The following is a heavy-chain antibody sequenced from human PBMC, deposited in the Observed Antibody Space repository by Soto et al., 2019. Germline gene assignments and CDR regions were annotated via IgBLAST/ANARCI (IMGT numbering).Heavy chain of an antibody. CDR2: IWYDGSNK. D-gene: IGHD1-1*01. Sequence: GGSLRLSCAASGFTFSSYCMHWVRQAPGKGLEWVAVIWYDGSNKYYADSVKGRFTISRDNSKNTLYLQMNSLRAEDTAVYYCARKGTTGTTAHFGAHHYYYYSGMDVWGQGTTVTVSS. CDR1: GFTFSSYC. CDR3: ARKGTTGTTAHFGAHHYYYYSGMDV. J-gene: IGHJ6*02. V-gene: IGHV3-33*01.